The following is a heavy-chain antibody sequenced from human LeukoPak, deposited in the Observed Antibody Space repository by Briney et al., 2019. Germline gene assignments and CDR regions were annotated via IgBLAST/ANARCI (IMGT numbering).Heavy chain of an antibody. V-gene: IGHV1-18*01. J-gene: IGHJ4*02. CDR3: ARYYDFWSGYSKYYFDY. Sequence: ASVTVSCKASGYTFTSYGISWVRQAPGQGLEWMGWISAYNGNTNYAQKLQGRVTMTTDTSTSTAYMELRSLRSDDTAVYYCARYYDFWSGYSKYYFDYWGQGTLVSVSS. CDR1: GYTFTSYG. D-gene: IGHD3-3*01. CDR2: ISAYNGNT.